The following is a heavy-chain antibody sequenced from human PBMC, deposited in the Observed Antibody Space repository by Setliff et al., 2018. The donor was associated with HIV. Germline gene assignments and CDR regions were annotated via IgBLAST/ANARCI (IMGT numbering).Heavy chain of an antibody. CDR2: INPSGGST. CDR3: AREVPDENGDPDGFDL. J-gene: IGHJ3*01. Sequence: WASVKVSCKASGYTFTSYYMHWVRQAPGQGLEWMGIINPSGGSTSYAQKFQGRVTMTRDTSTSTVYMELSSLRSEDTAVYFCAREVPDENGDPDGFDLWGQGTMVTVSS. D-gene: IGHD4-17*01. V-gene: IGHV1-46*01. CDR1: GYTFTSYY.